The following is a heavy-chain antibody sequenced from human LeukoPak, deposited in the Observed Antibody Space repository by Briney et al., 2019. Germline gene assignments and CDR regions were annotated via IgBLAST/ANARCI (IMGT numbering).Heavy chain of an antibody. CDR3: ARDWGYSSSWYDGDY. D-gene: IGHD6-13*01. V-gene: IGHV1-18*01. J-gene: IGHJ4*02. Sequence: ASVKVSCKASGYTFTSYGISWVRQAPGQGLEWMGWISAYNGNTNYAQKLQGRVTMTTDTSTSTAYMELRSLRSDDTAVYYCARDWGYSSSWYDGDYWGQGTLVTVSS. CDR1: GYTFTSYG. CDR2: ISAYNGNT.